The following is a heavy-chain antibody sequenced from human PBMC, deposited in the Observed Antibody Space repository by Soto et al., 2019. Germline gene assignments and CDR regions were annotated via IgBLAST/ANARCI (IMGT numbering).Heavy chain of an antibody. CDR2: IIPIFGTA. CDR1: GGTFSSYA. CDR3: ARENSSSSFFGYYYYGMDV. Sequence: GSSVKVSCKGSGGTFSSYAISWVRQAPGQRLEWMGGIIPIFGTANYAQKFQGRVTITADESTSTAYMELSSLRSEDTAVYYCARENSSSSFFGYYYYGMDVWGQGTTVTVSS. J-gene: IGHJ6*02. V-gene: IGHV1-69*13. D-gene: IGHD6-6*01.